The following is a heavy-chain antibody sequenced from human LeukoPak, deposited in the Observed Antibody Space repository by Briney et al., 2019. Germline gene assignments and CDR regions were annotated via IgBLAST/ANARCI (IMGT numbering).Heavy chain of an antibody. J-gene: IGHJ3*02. CDR1: DDSITIYY. V-gene: IGHV4-38-2*02. CDR3: ARANYYDTSGYSRGAFDI. Sequence: SETLSLTCTVSDDSITIYYWTWIRQPPGKGLEWIGSIFHSGRTYYNPSLKSRVTISLDTSKNQFSLKLSSVTAADTAVYYCARANYYDTSGYSRGAFDIWGQGTMVTVSS. CDR2: IFHSGRT. D-gene: IGHD3-22*01.